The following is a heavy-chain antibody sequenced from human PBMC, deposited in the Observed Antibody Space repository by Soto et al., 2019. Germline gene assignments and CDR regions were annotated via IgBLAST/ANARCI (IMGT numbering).Heavy chain of an antibody. Sequence: PGGSLRLSCVVSGFSFSDSFMSWIRQAPGKGLEWVAYIGRFGTTIYYADSVRGRFTISRDNTNNTLFLHMNSLRADDTAVYYCARNRAPTNWFDPWGQGNLLTVSS. CDR2: IGRFGTTI. V-gene: IGHV3-11*01. CDR1: GFSFSDSF. J-gene: IGHJ5*02. CDR3: ARNRAPTNWFDP.